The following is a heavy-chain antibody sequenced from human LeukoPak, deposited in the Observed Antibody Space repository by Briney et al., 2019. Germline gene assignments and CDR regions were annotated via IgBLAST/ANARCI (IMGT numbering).Heavy chain of an antibody. CDR2: IYNSGST. Sequence: SETLPLTCSVSGDSLSIFYWSWIRQPPGKGLEWIGYIYNSGSTNYNPSLKSRVTISVDTSKNQFSLKLTSVTAADTAVYYCARDRELGFWGQGTLVTVSS. CDR1: GDSLSIFY. V-gene: IGHV4-59*01. CDR3: ARDRELGF. D-gene: IGHD3-16*01. J-gene: IGHJ4*02.